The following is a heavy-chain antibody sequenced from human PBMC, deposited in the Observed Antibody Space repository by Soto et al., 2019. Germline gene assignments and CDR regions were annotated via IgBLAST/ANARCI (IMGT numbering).Heavy chain of an antibody. CDR3: AIGIQGLVNDFQH. V-gene: IGHV1-18*01. Sequence: PSVKVSCKASGYTFTSYGISWVRQAPGQGLEWMGWTSAYNGNTNYAQKLQGRVTMTTDTSTSTAYMELRSLRSDDTAVYYCAIGIQGLVNDFQHWGQGTLVTVSS. CDR2: TSAYNGNT. D-gene: IGHD2-15*01. CDR1: GYTFTSYG. J-gene: IGHJ1*01.